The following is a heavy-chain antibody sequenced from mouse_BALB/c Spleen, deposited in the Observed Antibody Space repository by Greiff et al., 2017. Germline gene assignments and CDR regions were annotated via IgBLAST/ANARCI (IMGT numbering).Heavy chain of an antibody. D-gene: IGHD2-14*01. CDR2: IDPSNGNT. J-gene: IGHJ1*01. CDR3: AKYRVRRDWYFDD. Sequence: VQLQQSGAELVKPGASVKLSCTASGFNINDSYMHWVKQRPEQGLEWIGWIDPSNGNTKYDPKFQGKATITADTSSNTAYLQLSSLTSEDTAVYYGAKYRVRRDWYFDDWGEGTTVTVS. V-gene: IGHV14-3*02. CDR1: GFNINDSY.